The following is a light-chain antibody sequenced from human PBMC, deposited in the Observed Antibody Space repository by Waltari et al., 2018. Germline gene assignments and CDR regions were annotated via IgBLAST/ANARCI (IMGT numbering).Light chain of an antibody. Sequence: DIQMTHSPSSLSSSVGDRVTITCRASQDISNCLAWFQQKPGKPPKSLIYAASTLQSGVPSKFSGSGSGTDFTLTISSLQPEDFATYYCQQYDTYPFSFGPGTKVDIK. J-gene: IGKJ3*01. CDR1: QDISNC. CDR3: QQYDTYPFS. CDR2: AAS. V-gene: IGKV1-16*02.